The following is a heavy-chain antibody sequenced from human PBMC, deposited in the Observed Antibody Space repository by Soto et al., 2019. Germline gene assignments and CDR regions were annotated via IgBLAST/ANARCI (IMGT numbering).Heavy chain of an antibody. V-gene: IGHV3-53*01. CDR3: RQLCAFDV. CDR1: GFTVSNNY. J-gene: IGHJ3*01. CDR2: MYSGGST. Sequence: EVQLVESGGALIQPGGSLILSCAASGFTVSNNYISWVRQAPGKGLEWVSLMYSGGSTHYANSVKGRFTISRDGSKNTVQLQMRSLRGEDMAVYYCRQLCAFDVWGQGTMVTGSS. D-gene: IGHD2-21*01.